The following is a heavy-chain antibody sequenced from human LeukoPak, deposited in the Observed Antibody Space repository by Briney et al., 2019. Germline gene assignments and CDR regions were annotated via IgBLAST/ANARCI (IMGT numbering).Heavy chain of an antibody. CDR2: IYHSGST. J-gene: IGHJ4*02. Sequence: SETLSLTCAVSGGSISSGGYSWSWIRQPPGKGLEWIGYIYHSGSTYYNPSLKSRVTISVDRSKNQFSLKLSSVTAADTAVYYCAGTRAMATMNFDYWGQGTLVTVSS. CDR1: GGSISSGGYS. V-gene: IGHV4-30-2*01. CDR3: AGTRAMATMNFDY. D-gene: IGHD5-24*01.